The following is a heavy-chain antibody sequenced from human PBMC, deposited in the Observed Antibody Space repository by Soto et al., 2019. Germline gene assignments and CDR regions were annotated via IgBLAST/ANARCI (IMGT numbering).Heavy chain of an antibody. CDR2: ISSNGGNT. D-gene: IGHD4-4*01. V-gene: IGHV3-64D*06. CDR3: AKLPFEMATVAFDI. J-gene: IGHJ3*02. CDR1: GFTFSSYP. Sequence: GGSLRLSCSASGFTFSSYPMHWVRQAPGKGLEYVSVISSNGGNTYYADSVKGRFTISRDNSKNTVYLQMNSLRAEDTAVYYCAKLPFEMATVAFDIWGQGTMVTVSS.